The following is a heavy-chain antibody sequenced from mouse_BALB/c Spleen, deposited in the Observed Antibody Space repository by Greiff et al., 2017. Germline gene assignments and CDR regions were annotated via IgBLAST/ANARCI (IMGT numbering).Heavy chain of an antibody. CDR1: GYTFSSYW. CDR2: IDTADSYT. Sequence: VKLQQPGAELVKPGASVKLSCKASGYTFSSYWMHWVKQRPGQGLEWIGEIDTADSYTNYNQKFKGKATLTVDKSSSTAYMQLSSLTSEDSAIYYCARGGYAQAWFAYWGQGTLVTVSS. CDR3: ARGGYAQAWFAY. V-gene: IGHV1-69*02. J-gene: IGHJ3*01. D-gene: IGHD3-2*02.